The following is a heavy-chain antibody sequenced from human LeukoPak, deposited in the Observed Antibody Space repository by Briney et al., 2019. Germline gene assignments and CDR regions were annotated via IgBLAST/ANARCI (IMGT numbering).Heavy chain of an antibody. D-gene: IGHD5-18*01. CDR1: GGSISSYY. V-gene: IGHV4-4*07. Sequence: SETLSLTCTVSGGSISSYYWSWIRQPAGKGLEWIGRIYTSGSTNYNPSLKSRVTISVDTSKNQFSPKLSSVTAADTAVYYCARATKKQLYAFDIWGQGTMVTVSS. CDR3: ARATKKQLYAFDI. J-gene: IGHJ3*02. CDR2: IYTSGST.